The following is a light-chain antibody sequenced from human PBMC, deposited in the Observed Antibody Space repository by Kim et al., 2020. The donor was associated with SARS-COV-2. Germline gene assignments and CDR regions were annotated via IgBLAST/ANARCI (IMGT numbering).Light chain of an antibody. Sequence: SYELTQPPSVSVSPGQTASITCSGDQLGNKYAAWYQQKPGQSPVLVIYEDNKRPSGIPERFSGSNSGDTATLTIRGTQAMDEAYYYCQAWDSSAHVFGTGTKVTVL. V-gene: IGLV3-1*01. CDR2: EDN. CDR3: QAWDSSAHV. CDR1: QLGNKY. J-gene: IGLJ1*01.